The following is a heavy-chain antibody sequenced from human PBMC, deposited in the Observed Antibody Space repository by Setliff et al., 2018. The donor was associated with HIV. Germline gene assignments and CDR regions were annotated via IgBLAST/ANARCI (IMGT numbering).Heavy chain of an antibody. Sequence: SETLSLTCAVYGGSSSNYYWSWIRQSPGKGLEWIGEINHRGSTNYSPSLKIRALISADTSKNQFSLRLTSVTAADTAIYYCGRAQIAARRPFDYWGQGTLVTVSS. CDR2: INHRGST. V-gene: IGHV4-34*01. J-gene: IGHJ4*02. CDR3: GRAQIAARRPFDY. D-gene: IGHD6-6*01. CDR1: GGSSSNYY.